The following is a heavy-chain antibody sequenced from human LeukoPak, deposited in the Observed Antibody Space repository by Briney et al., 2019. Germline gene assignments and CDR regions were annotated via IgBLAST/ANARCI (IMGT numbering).Heavy chain of an antibody. CDR3: VKGRMSEDGLDF. V-gene: IGHV3-23*01. J-gene: IGHJ4*02. CDR2: ISSSGNT. D-gene: IGHD5-24*01. Sequence: GGSLRLSCEASGFTFGKSAMTWVRQTPGKGLEWFSSISSSGNTYYADSVKGRFTISRDNSKNLVNLQMNSLRAEDTAIYYCVKGRMSEDGLDFWGQGSLVTVSS. CDR1: GFTFGKSA.